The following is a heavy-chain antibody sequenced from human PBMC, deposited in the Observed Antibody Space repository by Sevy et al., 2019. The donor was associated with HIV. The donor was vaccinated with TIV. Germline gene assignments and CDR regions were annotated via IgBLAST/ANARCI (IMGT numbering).Heavy chain of an antibody. V-gene: IGHV3-73*01. D-gene: IGHD5-18*01. CDR1: GFTFSGSA. CDR3: TKPNHNYGYDDFDF. CDR2: IRSKSYNYAT. Sequence: GGSLRLSCTTSGFTFSGSAMHWVRQASGKGLEWIGRIRSKSYNYATTYAPSMKGRFTFSRDDSKNTAFLQMDRLKTDDTAVYYSTKPNHNYGYDDFDFWGQGTLVTVSS. J-gene: IGHJ4*02.